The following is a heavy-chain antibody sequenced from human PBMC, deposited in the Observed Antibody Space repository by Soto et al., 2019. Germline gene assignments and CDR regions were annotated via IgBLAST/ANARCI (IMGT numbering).Heavy chain of an antibody. CDR3: ARDLGGSPNWLDP. J-gene: IGHJ5*02. D-gene: IGHD1-26*01. CDR1: GFTFSTYW. V-gene: IGHV3-7*01. Sequence: EGQLVESGGGLVQPGGSLRLSCEASGFTFSTYWMSWVRQAPGKGLEWVAYIKPDGSEKYYVDSVKGRFTISRANAKNALYLQRNRLRVEDTAVYYWARDLGGSPNWLDPWGQGTLVSVSS. CDR2: IKPDGSEK.